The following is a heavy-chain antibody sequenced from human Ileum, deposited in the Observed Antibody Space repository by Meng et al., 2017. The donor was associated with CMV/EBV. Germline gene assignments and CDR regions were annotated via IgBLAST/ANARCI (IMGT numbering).Heavy chain of an antibody. V-gene: IGHV3-13*03. Sequence: GESLKISCAACGFTFSSYDMHWVRQATGKGLEWVSAIGTAGDTYYPGSVKGQFTISRENAKNSLYLQMNSLRVEDTALYYCTRTPAPVTGAFDFWGQGTMVTGSS. CDR1: GFTFSSYD. D-gene: IGHD4-17*01. J-gene: IGHJ3*01. CDR3: TRTPAPVTGAFDF. CDR2: IGTAGDT.